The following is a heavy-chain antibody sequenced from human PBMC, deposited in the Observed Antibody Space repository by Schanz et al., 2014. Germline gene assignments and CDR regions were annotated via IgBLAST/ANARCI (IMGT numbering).Heavy chain of an antibody. CDR1: GYTFTSYG. Sequence: QVQLVQSGAEVKKPGASVKVSCKASGYTFTSYGISWVRQAPGQGLEWMGWISADNGNTNYAQRLQGRVTMTTDTSTSTAYMELRSLTSDDTAVYYCARERGVRGGGVWKVNWFDPWGQGTLVTVSS. V-gene: IGHV1-18*01. D-gene: IGHD3-10*01. J-gene: IGHJ5*02. CDR3: ARERGVRGGGVWKVNWFDP. CDR2: ISADNGNT.